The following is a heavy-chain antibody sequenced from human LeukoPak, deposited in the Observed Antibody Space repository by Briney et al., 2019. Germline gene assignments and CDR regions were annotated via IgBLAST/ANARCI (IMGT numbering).Heavy chain of an antibody. Sequence: GGSLRLSCETAGFTFSSYVMHWVRQGPGKGLVWVSHINSDGSTTGYADSVKGRFTISRDSANNTLFLEINNLRAEDTAVYYCVRGYNYRFEYWGQGTLVIVSS. CDR2: INSDGSTT. CDR3: VRGYNYRFEY. D-gene: IGHD5-24*01. J-gene: IGHJ4*02. CDR1: GFTFSSYV. V-gene: IGHV3-74*01.